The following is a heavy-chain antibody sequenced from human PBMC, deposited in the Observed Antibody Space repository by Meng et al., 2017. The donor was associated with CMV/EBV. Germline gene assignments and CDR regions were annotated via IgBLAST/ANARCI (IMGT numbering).Heavy chain of an antibody. CDR2: ISYDGSNK. Sequence: GESLKISCAASGFTFSSYAMHWVRQAPGKGLGWVAVISYDGSNKYYADSVKGRFTISRDNSKNTLYLQMNSLRAEDTAVYYCARGTHYYDSSGYKIDYWGQGTLVTVSS. J-gene: IGHJ4*02. D-gene: IGHD3-22*01. CDR3: ARGTHYYDSSGYKIDY. V-gene: IGHV3-30*04. CDR1: GFTFSSYA.